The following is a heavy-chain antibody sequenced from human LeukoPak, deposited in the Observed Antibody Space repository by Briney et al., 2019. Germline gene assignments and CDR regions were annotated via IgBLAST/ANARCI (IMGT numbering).Heavy chain of an antibody. CDR3: ARGTVTGYSSSWLHYYHYYMDV. J-gene: IGHJ6*03. Sequence: ASVKVSCKASEYTFTSYDINWVRQATGQGLEWMGWMNPNSGNTGYAQKFQGRVTMTRNTSISTAYMELSSLRSEDTAVYYCARGTVTGYSSSWLHYYHYYMDVWGKGTTVTVSS. CDR1: EYTFTSYD. V-gene: IGHV1-8*01. D-gene: IGHD6-13*01. CDR2: MNPNSGNT.